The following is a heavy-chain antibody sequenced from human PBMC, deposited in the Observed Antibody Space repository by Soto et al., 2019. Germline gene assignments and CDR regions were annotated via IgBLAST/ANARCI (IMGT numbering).Heavy chain of an antibody. CDR3: AKDQGGHGG. V-gene: IGHV3-23*01. Sequence: EVQLLESGGGLVQPGGSLRLSCAASGFTFSSYAMSWVRQAPGKGLEWVSAIRGSGGSTYYADSVKGRFTIFRDNSKNMLYMQRNSLRAEDTAVYYCAKDQGGHGGWGQGTLVTVSS. J-gene: IGHJ4*02. CDR2: IRGSGGST. CDR1: GFTFSSYA. D-gene: IGHD3-16*01.